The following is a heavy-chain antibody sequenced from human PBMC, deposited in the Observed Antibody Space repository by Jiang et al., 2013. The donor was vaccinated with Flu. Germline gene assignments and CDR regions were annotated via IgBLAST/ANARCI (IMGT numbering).Heavy chain of an antibody. J-gene: IGHJ4*02. V-gene: IGHV4-39*01. CDR3: ARRTPYCSSTSCSSWYFDY. D-gene: IGHD2-2*01. Sequence: SGSGLVKPSETLSLTCTVSGGSISSSSYYWGWIRQPPGKGLEWIGSIYYSGSTYYNPSLKSRVTISVDTSKNQFSLKLSSVTAADTAVYYCARRTPYCSSTSCSSWYFDYWGQGTLVTVSS. CDR2: IYYSGST. CDR1: GGSISSSSYY.